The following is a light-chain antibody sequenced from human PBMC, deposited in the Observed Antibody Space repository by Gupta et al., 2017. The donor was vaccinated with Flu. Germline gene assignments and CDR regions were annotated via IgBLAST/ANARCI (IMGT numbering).Light chain of an antibody. J-gene: IGKJ2*01. CDR1: QSVISSY. Sequence: TLSLSPGESATLSCRARQSVISSYFAWYQHKPGQAPRLLVFGASTRATGVPDRFSGSGSGTDFTLTISRREPEDFAVYYCQQYGNSPLYTFGQGTKLEIK. V-gene: IGKV3-20*01. CDR3: QQYGNSPLYT. CDR2: GAS.